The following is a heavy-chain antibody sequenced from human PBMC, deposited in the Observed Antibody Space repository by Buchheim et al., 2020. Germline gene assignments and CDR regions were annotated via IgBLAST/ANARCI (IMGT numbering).Heavy chain of an antibody. D-gene: IGHD2-8*01. CDR1: GGSISSYY. J-gene: IGHJ6*02. Sequence: QVQLQESGPGLVKPSETLSLTCTVSGGSISSYYWSWIRQPPGKGLEWIGYIYYSGSTNYNPSIKSRVTISVDTSKNHFSLKLSSVTAADTAVYYCAREEGYCTNGVCIYGMDVWGQGTT. CDR3: AREEGYCTNGVCIYGMDV. CDR2: IYYSGST. V-gene: IGHV4-59*01.